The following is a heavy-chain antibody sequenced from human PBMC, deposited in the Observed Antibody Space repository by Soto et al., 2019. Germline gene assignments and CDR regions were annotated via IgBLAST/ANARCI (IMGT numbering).Heavy chain of an antibody. CDR3: ARATAGAVTH. Sequence: ASVKVSCKASGYTFSDYSMHWVRQAPGEGLEWMGSITPYIAGTRYAQKFQGRVTMTSDTSISTAYMELNRLRFDDTAVYYCARATAGAVTHLGQGTLVIVSS. V-gene: IGHV1-2*02. CDR1: GYTFSDYS. J-gene: IGHJ4*02. D-gene: IGHD2-15*01. CDR2: ITPYIAGT.